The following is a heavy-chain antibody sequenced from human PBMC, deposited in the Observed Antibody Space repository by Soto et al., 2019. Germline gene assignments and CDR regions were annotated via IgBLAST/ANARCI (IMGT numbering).Heavy chain of an antibody. CDR3: ARSIAVAGLDY. CDR2: ISNDEGKK. CDR1: GFTFSTYA. D-gene: IGHD6-19*01. V-gene: IGHV3-30-3*01. Sequence: GGSLRLSCAASGFTFSTYAVHWVRQAPGKGLEWVAVISNDEGKKYYANSVKGRFTISRDNSNNTGYLQMNSLRREDTAIYYCARSIAVAGLDYWGPGTLVTVSS. J-gene: IGHJ4*02.